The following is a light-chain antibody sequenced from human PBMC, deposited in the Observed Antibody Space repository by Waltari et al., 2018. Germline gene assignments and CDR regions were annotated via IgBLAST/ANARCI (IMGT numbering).Light chain of an antibody. CDR3: QQANSFPIT. CDR2: DGY. J-gene: IGKJ5*01. V-gene: IGKV1-12*01. CDR1: QDISSW. Sequence: DIQMTQSPSSVSASVGDGVTITCTASQDISSWLAWYQQKPGKAPNLLIYDGYSLQSGVPSRFSGSGSGTVFTLTISSLQPEDFATYYCQQANSFPITFGQGTRLEIK.